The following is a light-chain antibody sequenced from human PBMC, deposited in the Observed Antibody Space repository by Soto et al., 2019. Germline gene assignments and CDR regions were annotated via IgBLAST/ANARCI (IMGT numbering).Light chain of an antibody. CDR2: SAS. Sequence: DIQMTQSPSSVSASIGDTVIITCRASQDINVYLNWYQHKPGEVPKLLIYSASTLHSGVPSRFTGSGSETDFTLTIRGLQPEDFATYYCQHGYVAPYSFGQGTKADI. CDR3: QHGYVAPYS. CDR1: QDINVY. J-gene: IGKJ2*03. V-gene: IGKV1-39*01.